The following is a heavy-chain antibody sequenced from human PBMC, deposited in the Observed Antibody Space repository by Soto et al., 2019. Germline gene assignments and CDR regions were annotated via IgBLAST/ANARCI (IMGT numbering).Heavy chain of an antibody. CDR1: GFTFSSYA. CDR2: ICGGGGST. Sequence: PGGSLRLSCAASGFTFSSYAMHWVRQAPGKGLEWVSAICGGGGSTYYADSVKGRFTISGDNSRNTLSLQMNSLRAEDTAVYYCAKVISTSGSSLWGRGTLVTVSS. D-gene: IGHD3-10*01. V-gene: IGHV3-23*01. J-gene: IGHJ2*01. CDR3: AKVISTSGSSL.